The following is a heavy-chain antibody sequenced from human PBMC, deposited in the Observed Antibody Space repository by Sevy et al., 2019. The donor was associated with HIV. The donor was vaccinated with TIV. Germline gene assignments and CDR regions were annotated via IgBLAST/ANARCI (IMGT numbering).Heavy chain of an antibody. D-gene: IGHD3-16*01. V-gene: IGHV4-4*07. J-gene: IGHJ6*02. CDR2: IYTSGST. Sequence: SETLSLTSTVSGGSISSSYWSWNRQPAGKGLAWIGRIYTSGSTNYNPSLKSRVTMSVDTSKNQFSLKLSSVTAADTAVYYCAREGGSYYYYGMDVWGQGTTVTVSS. CDR1: GGSISSSY. CDR3: AREGGSYYYYGMDV.